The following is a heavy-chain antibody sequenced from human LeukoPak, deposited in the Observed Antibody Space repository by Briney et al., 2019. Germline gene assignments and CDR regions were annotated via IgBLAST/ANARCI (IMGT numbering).Heavy chain of an antibody. D-gene: IGHD6-19*01. Sequence: GGSLRLSCAASGFTFSSYAMSWVRQAPGKGLEWVSAISGSGGSTYYADSVKGRFTISRDNAKNSLYLQMNSLRAEDTAVYYCARGPARSGWYFDYWGQGTLVTVSS. CDR2: ISGSGGST. V-gene: IGHV3-23*01. CDR3: ARGPARSGWYFDY. CDR1: GFTFSSYA. J-gene: IGHJ4*02.